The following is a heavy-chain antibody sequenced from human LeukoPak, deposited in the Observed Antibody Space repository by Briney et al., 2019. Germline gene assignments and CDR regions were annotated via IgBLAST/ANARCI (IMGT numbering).Heavy chain of an antibody. D-gene: IGHD3-16*02. CDR3: ARVVNRMITFGGVIAPPPDY. J-gene: IGHJ4*02. CDR1: GYTFTSYG. Sequence: GASVKVSCKASGYTFTSYGISWVRQAPGQGLEWMGWISAYNGNTNYAQNLQGRVTMTTDTSTSTAYMELRSLRSDDTAVYYCARVVNRMITFGGVIAPPPDYWGQGTLVTVSS. V-gene: IGHV1-18*01. CDR2: ISAYNGNT.